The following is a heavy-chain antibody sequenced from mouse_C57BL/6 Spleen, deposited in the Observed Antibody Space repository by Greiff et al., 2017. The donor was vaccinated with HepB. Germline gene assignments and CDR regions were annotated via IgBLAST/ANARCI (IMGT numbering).Heavy chain of an antibody. CDR2: INPNNGGT. CDR3: ARGGVYYDYGDDY. D-gene: IGHD2-4*01. CDR1: GYTFTDYY. Sequence: EVQLQQSGPELVKPGASVKISCKASGYTFTDYYMNWVKQSNGKSLEWIGDINPNNGGTSYNQKFKGKATLTVDKSSSTAYMELRSLKSEDSAVYYCARGGVYYDYGDDYWGQGTSVTVSS. V-gene: IGHV1-26*01. J-gene: IGHJ4*01.